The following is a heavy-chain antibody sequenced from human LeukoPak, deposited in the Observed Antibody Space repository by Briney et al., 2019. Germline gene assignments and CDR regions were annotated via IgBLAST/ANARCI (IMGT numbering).Heavy chain of an antibody. Sequence: PSVTLSLTYTVSGGSISSYYWSWIRQPPGKGLEWSGYIYYSGSTNYNPSLKSRVTISVDTSKNQFSLKLSSVTAADTAVYYCARPGYSYGERGAFDIWGQGTMVTVSS. V-gene: IGHV4-59*01. J-gene: IGHJ3*02. CDR2: IYYSGST. CDR1: GGSISSYY. CDR3: ARPGYSYGERGAFDI. D-gene: IGHD5-18*01.